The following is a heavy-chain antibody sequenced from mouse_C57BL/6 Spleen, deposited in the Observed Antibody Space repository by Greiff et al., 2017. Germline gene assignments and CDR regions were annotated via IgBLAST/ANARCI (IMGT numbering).Heavy chain of an antibody. D-gene: IGHD2-5*01. CDR3: ARSTDYSNSEGDDY. Sequence: VQLQQSGAELVKPGASVKISCKASGYAFSSYWMNWVKQRPGTGLEWIGQIYTGAGDTNYTAKFKGKATLTADKSSSTAYMQLSSLTSEDSAIYFCARSTDYSNSEGDDYWGQGTTLTVSA. CDR2: IYTGAGDT. V-gene: IGHV1-80*01. CDR1: GYAFSSYW. J-gene: IGHJ2*01.